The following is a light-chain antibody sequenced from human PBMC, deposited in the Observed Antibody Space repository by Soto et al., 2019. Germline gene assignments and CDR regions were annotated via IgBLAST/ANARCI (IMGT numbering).Light chain of an antibody. CDR3: QEYNTYSRT. CDR2: QAS. Sequence: DIQMTQSPSTLSASVGDRVTITCRASQSISSWLAWYQQKPGKAPKLLIYQASRLESGVPSRFSGGGSGTEFALTISSLQPDDFATYYCQEYNTYSRTFGQGTKVDIK. CDR1: QSISSW. J-gene: IGKJ1*01. V-gene: IGKV1-5*03.